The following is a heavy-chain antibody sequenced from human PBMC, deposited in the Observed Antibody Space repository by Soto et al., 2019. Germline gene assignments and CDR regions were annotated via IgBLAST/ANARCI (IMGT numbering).Heavy chain of an antibody. Sequence: EVQLLESGGGLVQPGGSLRLSCAASGVTFSTYAMNWVRQAPGKGLEWISRISNTGGGTFYADSVKGRSTISRDNSNNTLSLQMNSLRAEDTAVYYCAKSTGVLAPTGGAFDVWGQGTMVTVSS. CDR3: AKSTGVLAPTGGAFDV. J-gene: IGHJ3*01. CDR2: ISNTGGGT. D-gene: IGHD5-12*01. CDR1: GVTFSTYA. V-gene: IGHV3-23*01.